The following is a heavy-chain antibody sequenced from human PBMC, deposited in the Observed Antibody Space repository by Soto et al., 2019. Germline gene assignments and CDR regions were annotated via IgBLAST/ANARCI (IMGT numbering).Heavy chain of an antibody. CDR1: GGSITSSSYF. CDR2: SYYSGST. J-gene: IGHJ5*02. V-gene: IGHV4-39*01. Sequence: SETLSLTCTVSGGSITSSSYFWGWIRQPPGKGLEWIGSSYYSGSTYYNPSLKSRVTISVDTSKNQFSLKLSSVTAADTAVYYCATQEVGASYVYTFEPWGQGTLVTVSS. D-gene: IGHD1-26*01. CDR3: ATQEVGASYVYTFEP.